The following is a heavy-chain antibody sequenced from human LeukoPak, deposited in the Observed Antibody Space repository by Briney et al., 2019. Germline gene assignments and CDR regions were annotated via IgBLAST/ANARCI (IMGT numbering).Heavy chain of an antibody. CDR3: ARDPRGSGLNFDY. Sequence: PSETLSLTCAVSGGSISSGGYSRSWIRQPPGKGLEWIGEINDSGSTNYNPSLKSRVTISIDMSKNQVSLKLSSVTAADAAVYYCARDPRGSGLNFDYWGHGTLVIVSS. V-gene: IGHV4-61*08. J-gene: IGHJ4*01. CDR2: INDSGST. CDR1: GGSISSGGYS. D-gene: IGHD6-19*01.